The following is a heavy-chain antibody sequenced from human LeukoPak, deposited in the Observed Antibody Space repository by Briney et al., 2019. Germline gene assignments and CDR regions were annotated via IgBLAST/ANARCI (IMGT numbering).Heavy chain of an antibody. D-gene: IGHD4-23*01. CDR1: GGSFSGYY. CDR3: ARHIRWGPETDY. Sequence: PSETLSLTCAVYGGSFSGYYWSWIRQPPGKGLEWIGEINHSGSTNYNPSLKSRVTISVDTSKNQFSLKLSSVTAADTAVYYCARHIRWGPETDYWGQGTLVTVSS. J-gene: IGHJ4*02. V-gene: IGHV4-34*01. CDR2: INHSGST.